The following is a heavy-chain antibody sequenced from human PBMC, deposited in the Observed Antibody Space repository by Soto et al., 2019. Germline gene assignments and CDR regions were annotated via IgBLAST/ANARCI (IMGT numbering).Heavy chain of an antibody. D-gene: IGHD1-7*01. V-gene: IGHV1-2*02. CDR1: GYTFTGYY. J-gene: IGHJ3*02. CDR2: INPNSGGT. CDR3: ARVSLELVLSLAFDI. Sequence: ASVKVSCKASGYTFTGYYMHWVRQAPGQGLEWMGWINPNSGGTNYAQKFQGMVTMTRDTSISTAYMELSRLRSDDTAVYYCARVSLELVLSLAFDIWGQGTMVTVSS.